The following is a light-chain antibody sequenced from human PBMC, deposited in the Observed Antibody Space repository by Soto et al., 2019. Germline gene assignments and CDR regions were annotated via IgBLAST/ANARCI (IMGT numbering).Light chain of an antibody. Sequence: DIQMTQSPSTLSASVGYRVTITCRASQSISSWLVWYQQKPGKAPKLLIYKASSLESGVPSRFSGSGSGTEFTLTISSLQPDDFATYYCQQYNSYSPLTFGQGTKVDIK. V-gene: IGKV1-5*03. CDR2: KAS. CDR3: QQYNSYSPLT. J-gene: IGKJ1*01. CDR1: QSISSW.